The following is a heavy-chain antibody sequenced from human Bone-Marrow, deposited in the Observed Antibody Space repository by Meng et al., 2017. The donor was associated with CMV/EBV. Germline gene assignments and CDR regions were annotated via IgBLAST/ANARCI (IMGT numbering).Heavy chain of an antibody. CDR2: INHSGST. Sequence: SCAVYGGSFSGYYWSWIRQPPGKGLEWIGEINHSGSTNYNPSLKSRVTISVDTSKNQFSLKLSSVTAADTAVYYCARWTLDIVVVPALNWFDPWGQGTLVTVSS. J-gene: IGHJ5*02. D-gene: IGHD2-2*03. CDR3: ARWTLDIVVVPALNWFDP. V-gene: IGHV4-34*01. CDR1: GGSFSGYY.